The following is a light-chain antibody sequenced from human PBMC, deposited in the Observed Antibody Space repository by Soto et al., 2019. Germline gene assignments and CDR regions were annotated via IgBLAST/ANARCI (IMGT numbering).Light chain of an antibody. Sequence: EIMMTQSPVTLSVSPGERATLSCRASQSVRSNLGWYQQKSGQAPRLLIYGASTRATGAPARFSGSGSGTEFTLTISSLQSEDFAVYYCQQYNNWPPTFGLGTKVDIK. V-gene: IGKV3-15*01. CDR1: QSVRSN. J-gene: IGKJ1*01. CDR2: GAS. CDR3: QQYNNWPPT.